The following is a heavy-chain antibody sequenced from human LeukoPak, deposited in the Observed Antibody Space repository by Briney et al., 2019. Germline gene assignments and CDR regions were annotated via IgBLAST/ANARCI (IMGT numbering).Heavy chain of an antibody. CDR2: INTNTGNP. CDR1: GYTFTSYA. V-gene: IGHV7-4-1*02. J-gene: IGHJ6*02. Sequence: ASVNVSCKASGYTFTSYAMNWVRQAPGQGLEWMGWINTNTGNPTYAQGFTGRFVFSLDTSVSTAYLQISSLKAEDTAVYYCARGGHRSVAGPYYYYGMDVWGQGTTVTVSS. D-gene: IGHD6-19*01. CDR3: ARGGHRSVAGPYYYYGMDV.